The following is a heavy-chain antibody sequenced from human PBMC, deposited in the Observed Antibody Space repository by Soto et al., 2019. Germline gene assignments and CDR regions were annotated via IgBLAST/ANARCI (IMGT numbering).Heavy chain of an antibody. J-gene: IGHJ4*02. V-gene: IGHV4-39*01. CDR1: GDSISSSSYY. D-gene: IGHD3-9*01. CDR3: ARRYGPSEFDH. CDR2: IHGIGGT. Sequence: QLQLEESGPGLVKSSETLSLTCSVSGDSISSSSYYWGWIRQSPGEGLAWIGNIHGIGGTQYNPSLGRRVIISVDTSANRFSQRLTSGTAADTAVYYWARRYGPSEFDHWGQGSLVTVSS.